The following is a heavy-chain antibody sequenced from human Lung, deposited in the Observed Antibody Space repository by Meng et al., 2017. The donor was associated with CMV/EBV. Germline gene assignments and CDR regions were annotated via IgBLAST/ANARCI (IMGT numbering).Heavy chain of an antibody. CDR1: GSTFSSYA. J-gene: IGHJ4*02. CDR2: IYSGGSST. CDR3: AKVRGYCSSTSCSPLHY. V-gene: IGHV3-23*03. Sequence: GASLKFSCASSGSTFSSYAMSWVRQAPGKGLEWVSVIYSGGSSTYYADSVKGRFTISRDNSKNTLYLQMNSLRAEDTAVYYCAKVRGYCSSTSCSPLHYWGQGTLVTGSS. D-gene: IGHD2-2*01.